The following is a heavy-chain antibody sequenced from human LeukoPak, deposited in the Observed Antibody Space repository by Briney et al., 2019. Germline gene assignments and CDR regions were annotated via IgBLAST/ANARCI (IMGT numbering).Heavy chain of an antibody. D-gene: IGHD2-15*01. V-gene: IGHV3-23*01. CDR3: AKGKYCSGGSCYAAFDI. Sequence: GGSLRLSCAASGFTFSSYAMSWVRQAPGKGLEWVSAISGSGGSTYYADSVKGRFTISRDNSKNTLYLQMNSLRAEDTAVYYCAKGKYCSGGSCYAAFDIWGQGTMVTASS. CDR1: GFTFSSYA. J-gene: IGHJ3*02. CDR2: ISGSGGST.